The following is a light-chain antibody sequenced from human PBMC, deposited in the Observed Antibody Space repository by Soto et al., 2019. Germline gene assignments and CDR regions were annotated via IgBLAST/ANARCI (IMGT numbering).Light chain of an antibody. J-gene: IGLJ2*01. CDR2: DVT. CDR3: CPSAGGYVFEVI. CDR1: SSDVDDYNY. V-gene: IGLV2-11*01. Sequence: QSVLAQPRSVSGSPGQSVTISCTGTSSDVDDYNYVSWYQQHPDTAPKLMIYDVTKRPSGVPDRFSGSKSGNTASLTISGLQAEDEADYYCCPSAGGYVFEVIFGGGTKVTVL.